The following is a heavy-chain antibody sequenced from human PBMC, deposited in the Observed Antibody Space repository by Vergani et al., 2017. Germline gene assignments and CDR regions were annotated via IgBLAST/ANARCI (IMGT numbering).Heavy chain of an antibody. J-gene: IGHJ5*02. V-gene: IGHV3-33*01. CDR3: ARDLRLLYNRFDP. CDR1: GFTFNQYG. Sequence: QVQLVESGGGVVQPGRSLRLSCAASGFTFNQYGMHWVGQAPGKGLEWVAVTWYDGNNKQYADSVKGRFTISRDNPKSTMYLQMNSLRDEDTGVYYCARDLRLLYNRFDPWGQGTLVTVSS. D-gene: IGHD1-14*01. CDR2: TWYDGNNK.